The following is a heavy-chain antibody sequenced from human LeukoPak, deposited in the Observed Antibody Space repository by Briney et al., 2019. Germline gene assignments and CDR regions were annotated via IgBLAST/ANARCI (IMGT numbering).Heavy chain of an antibody. J-gene: IGHJ6*03. CDR3: ARAEGREAAAGTFYYYYMDV. CDR1: GFTFSSYA. D-gene: IGHD6-13*01. CDR2: ISYDGSNK. Sequence: GGSLRLSCAASGFTFSSYAMHWVRQAPGKGLEWVAVISYDGSNKYYADSVKGRFTISRDNSKNTLYLQMNSLRAEDTAVYYCARAEGREAAAGTFYYYYMDVWGKGTTVTVSS. V-gene: IGHV3-30*04.